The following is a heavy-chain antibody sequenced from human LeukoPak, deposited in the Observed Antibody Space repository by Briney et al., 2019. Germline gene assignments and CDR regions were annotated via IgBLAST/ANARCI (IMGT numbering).Heavy chain of an antibody. D-gene: IGHD2-2*01. CDR3: ARVGYCSSTSCLDY. Sequence: SETLSLTCAVYGGSFSGYYWSWIRQPPGKGLEWIGEINQSGSTNYNPSLKNRVTISVDTSKNQFSLKLSSVTAADTAVYYCARVGYCSSTSCLDYWGQGTLVTVSS. J-gene: IGHJ4*02. CDR2: INQSGST. CDR1: GGSFSGYY. V-gene: IGHV4-34*01.